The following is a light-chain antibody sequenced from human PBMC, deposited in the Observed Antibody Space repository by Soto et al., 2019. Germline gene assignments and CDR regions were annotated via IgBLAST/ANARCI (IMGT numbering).Light chain of an antibody. V-gene: IGKV3-20*01. CDR2: GTS. CDR1: QSVPSTY. CDR3: QQFGNSPWT. Sequence: VLSQSPGRLCLSPGERATLPCRDSQSVPSTYFAWYQQKSGQPPRLLISGTSNRATGIPDRFSGSGSGRDFTLTISRLEPEDFAVYFCQQFGNSPWTFGQGTKVDIK. J-gene: IGKJ1*01.